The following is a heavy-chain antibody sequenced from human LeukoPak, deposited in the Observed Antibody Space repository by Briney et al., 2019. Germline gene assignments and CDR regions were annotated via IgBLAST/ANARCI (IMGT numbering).Heavy chain of an antibody. CDR2: IYWNDDK. Sequence: SGPTLVKPTQTLTLTCTFSGFSLSTSGVGVGWIRQPPGKALEWLALIYWNDDKRYSPSLKSRLTITKDTSKNQVVLTMTNMDPVDTATYYCAHSKAGISARSRQLETTSRGFDPWGQGTLVTVSS. J-gene: IGHJ5*02. CDR3: AHSKAGISARSRQLETTSRGFDP. D-gene: IGHD1-1*01. CDR1: GFSLSTSGVG. V-gene: IGHV2-5*01.